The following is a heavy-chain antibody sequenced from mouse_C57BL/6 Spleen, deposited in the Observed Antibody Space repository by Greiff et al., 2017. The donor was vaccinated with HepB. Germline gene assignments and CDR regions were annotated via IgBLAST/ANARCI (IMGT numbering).Heavy chain of an antibody. V-gene: IGHV1-39*01. D-gene: IGHD1-1*01. Sequence: EVQLVESGPELVKPGASVKISCKASGYSFTDYNMNWVKQSNGKSLEWIGVINPNYGTTSYNQKFKGKATLTVDQSSSTAYMQLNSLTSEDSAVYYCARDYGSSYVRNWYFDVWGTGTTVTVSS. CDR3: ARDYGSSYVRNWYFDV. CDR2: INPNYGTT. CDR1: GYSFTDYN. J-gene: IGHJ1*03.